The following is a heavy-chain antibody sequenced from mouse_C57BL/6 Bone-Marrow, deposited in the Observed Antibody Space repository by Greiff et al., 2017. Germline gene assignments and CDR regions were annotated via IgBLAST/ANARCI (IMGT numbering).Heavy chain of an antibody. CDR3: AKDYYGSSPSWFAY. CDR1: GYTFTSYW. Sequence: QVQLQQPGAELVKPGASVKLSCKASGYTFTSYWMHWVKQRPGRGLEWIGRIAPNSGGTKYNEKFKSKATLTVDKPSSTAYMQLSSLTSEDSAVYYCAKDYYGSSPSWFAYWGQGTLVTVSA. CDR2: IAPNSGGT. V-gene: IGHV1-72*01. J-gene: IGHJ3*01. D-gene: IGHD1-1*01.